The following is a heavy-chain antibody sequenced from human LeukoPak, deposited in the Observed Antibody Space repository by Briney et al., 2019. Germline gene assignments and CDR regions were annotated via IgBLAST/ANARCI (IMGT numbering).Heavy chain of an antibody. Sequence: KPSETLSLTCTVSGGSLSSYYWSWIRQPAGKGLEWIGRIYTSGSTNYNPSLKSRVTMSVDTSKNQCSLKLSSVTAADTAVYYCARDSSVYGDYHFDYWGQGTLVTVSS. CDR3: ARDSSVYGDYHFDY. V-gene: IGHV4-4*07. D-gene: IGHD4-17*01. CDR1: GGSLSSYY. CDR2: IYTSGST. J-gene: IGHJ4*02.